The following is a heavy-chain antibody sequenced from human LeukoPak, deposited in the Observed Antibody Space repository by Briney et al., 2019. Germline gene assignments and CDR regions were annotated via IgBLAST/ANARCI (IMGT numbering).Heavy chain of an antibody. Sequence: GGSLRLSCAASGFTVSSKYMSWVRQAPGKGLEWVSVIYSGGSTYYADSVKGRFTISRDNSKNTLYLQMNSLKAEDTAMYYCARDLGDSSGYYHWFDPWGQGTLVTVSS. V-gene: IGHV3-53*01. D-gene: IGHD3-22*01. CDR2: IYSGGST. J-gene: IGHJ5*02. CDR3: ARDLGDSSGYYHWFDP. CDR1: GFTVSSKY.